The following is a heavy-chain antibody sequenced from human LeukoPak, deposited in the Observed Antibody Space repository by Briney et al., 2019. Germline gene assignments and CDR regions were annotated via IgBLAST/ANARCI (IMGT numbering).Heavy chain of an antibody. CDR2: IYYSGST. CDR1: GGSFSSSSYY. CDR3: ARVLRFLEWSENWFDP. D-gene: IGHD3-3*01. V-gene: IGHV4-39*01. J-gene: IGHJ5*02. Sequence: PSETLSLTCTVSGGSFSSSSYYWGWIPQPPGKGLEWIGSIYYSGSTYYNPSLKSRVTISVDTSKNQFSLKQSSVTAADTAVYYCARVLRFLEWSENWFDPWGQGTLVTVSS.